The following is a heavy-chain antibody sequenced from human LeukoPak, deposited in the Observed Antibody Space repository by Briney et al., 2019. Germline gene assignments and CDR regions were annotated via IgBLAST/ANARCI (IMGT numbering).Heavy chain of an antibody. CDR1: GYTFTDYY. CDR3: ARANFLYCSSTSCLFDY. J-gene: IGHJ4*02. Sequence: ASVNVSCKASGYTFTDYYMHWVRLAPGQGLEWMGWINPNSGGTNYVQTFQVWVTMTRDTSINTAYMELSRLTSDGTAVYYCARANFLYCSSTSCLFDYWGQGTLVTVSS. D-gene: IGHD2-2*01. CDR2: INPNSGGT. V-gene: IGHV1-2*04.